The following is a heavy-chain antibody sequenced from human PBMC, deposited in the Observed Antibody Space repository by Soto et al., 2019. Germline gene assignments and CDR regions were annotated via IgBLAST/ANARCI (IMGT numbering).Heavy chain of an antibody. CDR2: IYYSGST. Sequence: SETLSLTCTVTVGTISSFYWSWIRKPPGKGLEWIGYIYYSGSTNYNPSLKSRVTISVDTSKNQFSLKLSSVTAADTAVYYCTRSQDLIVATIRSYQYYGKAGRGQGTTDTVSS. D-gene: IGHD5-12*01. CDR3: TRSQDLIVATIRSYQYYGKAG. V-gene: IGHV4-59*01. CDR1: VGTISSFY. J-gene: IGHJ6*02.